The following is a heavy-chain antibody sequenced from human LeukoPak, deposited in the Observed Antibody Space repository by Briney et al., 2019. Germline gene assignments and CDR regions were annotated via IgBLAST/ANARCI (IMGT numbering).Heavy chain of an antibody. V-gene: IGHV1-8*01. J-gene: IGHJ4*02. CDR2: MNPNSGNT. CDR3: ARGGYVGYFDH. Sequence: ASVKVSCKASGYTFTSYDINWVRQATGQGLEWMGWMNPNSGNTGYAQKFQGRVTMTTDTSTSTAYMELRSLRSDDTAVYYCARGGYVGYFDHWGQGTLVTVSS. D-gene: IGHD5-12*01. CDR1: GYTFTSYD.